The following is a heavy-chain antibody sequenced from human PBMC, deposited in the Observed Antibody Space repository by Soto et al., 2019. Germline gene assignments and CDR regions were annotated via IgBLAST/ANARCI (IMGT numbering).Heavy chain of an antibody. CDR2: INQDGSEK. V-gene: IGHV3-7*01. CDR3: SPSLDY. Sequence: GGSLRLSCAASGFTFSSYWMDWVRQAPGKGLEWVANINQDGSEKHYVASVKGQFTISRDNAKNSLYLQMSSLTAEDSALYYCSPSLDYWGQGALVTVSS. CDR1: GFTFSSYW. J-gene: IGHJ4*02.